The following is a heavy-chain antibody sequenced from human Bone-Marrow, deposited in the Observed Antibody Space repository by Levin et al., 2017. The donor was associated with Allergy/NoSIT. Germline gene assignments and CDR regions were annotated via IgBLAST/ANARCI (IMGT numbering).Heavy chain of an antibody. D-gene: IGHD3-10*01. CDR3: AKATGRGDAVWHGVIFDY. Sequence: QRGESLKISCAASGFTFSSYGMHWVRQAPGKGLEWVAVISYDGSNKYYADSVKGRFTISRDNSKNTLYLQMNSLRAEDTAVYYCAKATGRGDAVWHGVIFDYWGQGTLVTVSS. CDR2: ISYDGSNK. CDR1: GFTFSSYG. V-gene: IGHV3-30*18. J-gene: IGHJ4*02.